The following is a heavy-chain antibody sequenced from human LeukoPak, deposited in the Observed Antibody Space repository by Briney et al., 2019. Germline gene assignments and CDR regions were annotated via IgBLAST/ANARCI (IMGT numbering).Heavy chain of an antibody. CDR2: IWYDGSNK. D-gene: IGHD1-26*01. CDR1: GFTFSSYG. Sequence: GGSLRLSCAASGFTFSSYGMHWVRQAPGKGLEWVAVIWYDGSNKYYADSVKGRFTISRDNSKNTLYLQMNSLRAEDTAVYYCATESGTYSGTCFDYWGQGTLVTVSS. CDR3: ATESGTYSGTCFDY. J-gene: IGHJ4*02. V-gene: IGHV3-33*08.